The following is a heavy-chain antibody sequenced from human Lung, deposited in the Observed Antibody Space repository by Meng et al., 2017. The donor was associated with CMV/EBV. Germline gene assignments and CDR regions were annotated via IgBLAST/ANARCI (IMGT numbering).Heavy chain of an antibody. V-gene: IGHV3-53*01. Sequence: GESXKISCEGSGFPITSDYMTWVRQAPGKGLEWVSGIYSGGLTYYADSVKGRFTMSRDNSKNTLYLQMNSLRAEDTAMYYCARGYSGTPSWGQGTLVTGS. CDR2: IYSGGLT. D-gene: IGHD1-26*01. CDR3: ARGYSGTPS. CDR1: GFPITSDY. J-gene: IGHJ4*02.